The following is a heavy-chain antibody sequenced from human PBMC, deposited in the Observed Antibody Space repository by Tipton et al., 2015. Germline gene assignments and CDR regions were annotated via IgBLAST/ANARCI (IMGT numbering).Heavy chain of an antibody. CDR1: GGSISSSSYY. J-gene: IGHJ4*01. D-gene: IGHD2/OR15-2a*01. Sequence: TLSLTCTVSGGSISSSSYYWGWIRQPPGKGLEWIGTVYYNGATQYNPSLNSRVSISVDTPKNQFSLTLISATAADTALYYCARGDDSTSMATGFDYWGRGALVTVSS. CDR3: ARGDDSTSMATGFDY. V-gene: IGHV4-39*01. CDR2: VYYNGAT.